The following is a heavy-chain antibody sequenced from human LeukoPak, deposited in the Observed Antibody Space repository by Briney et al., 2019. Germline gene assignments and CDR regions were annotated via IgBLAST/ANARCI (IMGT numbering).Heavy chain of an antibody. CDR1: GGSISSYD. CDR2: IYYSGST. Sequence: PSETLSLTCTVSGGSISSYDWSWIRQPPGKGLEWIGYIYYSGSTNYNPSLKSRVTISVDTSKNQFSLKLSSVTAADTAVYYCAREAVAGTGIDYWGQGTLVTVSS. J-gene: IGHJ4*02. D-gene: IGHD6-19*01. CDR3: AREAVAGTGIDY. V-gene: IGHV4-59*01.